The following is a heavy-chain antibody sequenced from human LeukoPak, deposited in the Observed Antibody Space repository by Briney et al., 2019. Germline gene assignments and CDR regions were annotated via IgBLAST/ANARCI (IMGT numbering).Heavy chain of an antibody. V-gene: IGHV4-34*01. CDR3: ARVTSSGWYPGTFDI. Sequence: SETLSLTCAVYGGSFSGYSWSWIRQPPGKGLEWIGYIYHSGSTYYNPSLKSRVTISVDTSKNQFSLKLSSVTAADTAVYYCARVTSSGWYPGTFDIWGQGTMVTVSS. CDR2: IYHSGST. D-gene: IGHD6-19*01. J-gene: IGHJ3*02. CDR1: GGSFSGYS.